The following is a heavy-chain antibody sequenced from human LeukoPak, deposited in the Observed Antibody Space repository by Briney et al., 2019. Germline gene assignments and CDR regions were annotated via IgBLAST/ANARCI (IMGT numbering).Heavy chain of an antibody. CDR1: GFTFSSYE. D-gene: IGHD3-10*01. CDR3: ARDRYYGSGTYDY. V-gene: IGHV3-48*03. CDR2: ISSSGSTI. Sequence: GGSLRLSCAASGFTFSSYEMNWVRQAPGKGLEWVSYISSSGSTIYYADSVKGRFTISRDNAKNSLYLQMNSLRAEGTAVYYCARDRYYGSGTYDYWGQGTLVTVSS. J-gene: IGHJ4*02.